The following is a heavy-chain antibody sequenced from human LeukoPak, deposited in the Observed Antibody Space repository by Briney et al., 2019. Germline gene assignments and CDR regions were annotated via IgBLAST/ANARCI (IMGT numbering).Heavy chain of an antibody. D-gene: IGHD1-26*01. CDR3: AKDFSQEGSHSVDY. J-gene: IGHJ4*02. CDR2: IFFDGSIS. Sequence: PGGSLRLSCAASGFTFSNYAMHWVRQAPGKGLEWVTVIFFDGSISYYADSVKGRFIISRDNSKDTLHLQMNSLRAEDTAVYYCAKDFSQEGSHSVDYWGQGTLVTVSS. V-gene: IGHV3-30*14. CDR1: GFTFSNYA.